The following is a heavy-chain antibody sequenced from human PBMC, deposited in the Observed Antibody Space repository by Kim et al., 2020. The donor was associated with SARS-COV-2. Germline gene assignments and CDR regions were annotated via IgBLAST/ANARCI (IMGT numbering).Heavy chain of an antibody. V-gene: IGHV1-18*01. CDR1: GYSFSNYG. CDR3: APYYDSNSYRGQWD. D-gene: IGHD3-22*01. Sequence: ASVKVSCKASGYSFSNYGLVWARQAPGQGLEWMGWISSNSGHTKYAQNVQGRVTLTTDTSTKTGYMEVSRLRSDDTAVYYCAPYYDSNSYRGQWDWGQGTPVTLS. CDR2: ISSNSGHT. J-gene: IGHJ4*01.